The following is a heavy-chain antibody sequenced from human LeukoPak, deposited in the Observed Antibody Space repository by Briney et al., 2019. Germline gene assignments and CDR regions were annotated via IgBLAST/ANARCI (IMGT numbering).Heavy chain of an antibody. Sequence: GGSLRLSCAASGFTFSSYAMSWVRQAPGKGLEWVSAISGSGGSTYYADSVKGRFTISRDNSKNTLYLQMNSLRAEDTAVYYCARMNYYDSSGNDYWGQGTLVTVSS. CDR2: ISGSGGST. CDR3: ARMNYYDSSGNDY. CDR1: GFTFSSYA. V-gene: IGHV3-23*01. D-gene: IGHD3-22*01. J-gene: IGHJ4*02.